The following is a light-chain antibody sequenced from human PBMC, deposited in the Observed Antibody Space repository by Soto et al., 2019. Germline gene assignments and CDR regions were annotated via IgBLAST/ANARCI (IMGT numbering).Light chain of an antibody. V-gene: IGKV1-5*01. CDR1: QTIRRW. CDR3: QHYNSDPWT. Sequence: DIEMTQSPSTLSASVGDRVTITCRASQTIRRWLAWYQQRPGKVPKVLIYDASTLESGVPARFSGSGSETEFTLTISSLQPEDSATYYCQHYNSDPWTFGQGTKVEIK. CDR2: DAS. J-gene: IGKJ1*01.